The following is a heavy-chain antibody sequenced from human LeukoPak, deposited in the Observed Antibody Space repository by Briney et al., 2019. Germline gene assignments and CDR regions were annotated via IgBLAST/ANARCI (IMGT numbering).Heavy chain of an antibody. CDR2: LYPIDFDK. D-gene: IGHD2/OR15-2a*01. CDR1: GYKFTSYW. Sequence: GDSLKISCKASGYKFTSYWIAWVRQKPGHGLEWMGSLYPIDFDKTYSPSFQGQVTMSADRSINTAYLQWSSLKASDTAMYYCVRQKIVPGTSQLRTFDAWGLGTLVSVSS. V-gene: IGHV5-51*01. CDR3: VRQKIVPGTSQLRTFDA. J-gene: IGHJ4*02.